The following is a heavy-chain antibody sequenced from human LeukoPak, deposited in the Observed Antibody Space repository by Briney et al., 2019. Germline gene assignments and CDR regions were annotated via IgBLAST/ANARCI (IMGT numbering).Heavy chain of an antibody. CDR2: IYHSGST. J-gene: IGHJ3*02. V-gene: IGHV4-30-2*01. CDR3: ARDLQYYYDSSGYYGNDAFDI. D-gene: IGHD3-22*01. Sequence: SETLSLTCTVSGGSISSGGYYWSWIRQPPGKGLKWIGYIYHSGSTYYNPSLKSRVTISVDRSKNQFSLKLSSVTAADTAVYYCARDLQYYYDSSGYYGNDAFDIWGQGTMVTVSS. CDR1: GGSISSGGYY.